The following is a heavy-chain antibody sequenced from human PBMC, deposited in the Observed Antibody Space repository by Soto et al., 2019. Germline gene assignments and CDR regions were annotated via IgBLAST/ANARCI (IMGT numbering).Heavy chain of an antibody. Sequence: PGGSLRLSCAASGFTFSNYGMHWVRQAPGKGLEWVAVIWYDGSKKYSADSVRGRFTISRDNSKNTLSLQMNSLRAEDTAVYYCARDRYGSQSPMDVWGQGTTVTVSS. V-gene: IGHV3-33*01. CDR2: IWYDGSKK. CDR3: ARDRYGSQSPMDV. J-gene: IGHJ6*01. D-gene: IGHD3-9*01. CDR1: GFTFSNYG.